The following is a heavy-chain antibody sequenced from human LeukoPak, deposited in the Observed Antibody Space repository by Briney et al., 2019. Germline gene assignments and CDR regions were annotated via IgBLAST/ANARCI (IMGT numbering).Heavy chain of an antibody. CDR1: GGSISSNNW. J-gene: IGHJ5*02. D-gene: IGHD5-24*01. Sequence: SETLSLTCAVSGGSISSNNWWEWVRQPPGKGLEWIGEIHHSGSTTYNPSLKSRVTISVDKSKNQFSLKVTSVTAADAAVYYCASRRDGYGELAAWGQGTLVSVSS. V-gene: IGHV4-4*02. CDR3: ASRRDGYGELAA. CDR2: IHHSGST.